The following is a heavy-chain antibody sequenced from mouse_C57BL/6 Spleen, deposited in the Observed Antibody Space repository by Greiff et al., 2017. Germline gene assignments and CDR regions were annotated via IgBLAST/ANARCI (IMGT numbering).Heavy chain of an antibody. D-gene: IGHD1-1*01. CDR3: ARYPLITTVVAPYYAMDY. J-gene: IGHJ4*01. Sequence: VQLQQPGAELVKPGASVKMSCKASGYTFTSYWITWVKQRPGQGLEWIGDIYPGSGSTNYNEKFKSKATLTVDTSSSTAYMQLSSLTSEDSAVYYCARYPLITTVVAPYYAMDYWGQGTSVTVSS. CDR1: GYTFTSYW. V-gene: IGHV1-55*01. CDR2: IYPGSGST.